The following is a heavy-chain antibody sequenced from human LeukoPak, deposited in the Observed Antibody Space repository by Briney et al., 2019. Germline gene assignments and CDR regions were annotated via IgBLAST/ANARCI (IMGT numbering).Heavy chain of an antibody. J-gene: IGHJ3*02. Sequence: ASVKVSCKASGYTFTGYYMHWVRQAPGQGLEWMGWINPNSGGTNYAQKFQGRVTMTRDTSISTAYMELSRLRSDDTAVYYCARKRLRYFDWLLPDDAFDIWGQGTMVTVSS. V-gene: IGHV1-2*02. CDR1: GYTFTGYY. CDR2: INPNSGGT. CDR3: ARKRLRYFDWLLPDDAFDI. D-gene: IGHD3-9*01.